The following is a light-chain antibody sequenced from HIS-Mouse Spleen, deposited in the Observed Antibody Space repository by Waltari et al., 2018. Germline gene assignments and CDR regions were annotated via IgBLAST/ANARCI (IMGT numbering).Light chain of an antibody. CDR1: AFPKPY. CDR2: KDS. V-gene: IGLV3-25*03. Sequence: SSELTQPPSVSVSPGQTARITCSGDAFPKPYAYWYQQKPGQAPVLVIYKDSERPSGIPERFSGSSSGTTVTLTISGVQAEDEADYYCQSADSSGTYSVVFGGGTKLTVL. J-gene: IGLJ2*01. CDR3: QSADSSGTYSVV.